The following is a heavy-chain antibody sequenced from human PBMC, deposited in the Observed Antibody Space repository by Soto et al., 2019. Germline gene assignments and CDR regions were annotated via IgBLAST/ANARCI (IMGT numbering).Heavy chain of an antibody. J-gene: IGHJ4*02. CDR2: IYPGDSDT. D-gene: IGHD3-22*01. Sequence: GESLKISCKGSGYSFTSYWIGWVRQMPGKGLEWMGIIYPGDSDTRYSPSFQGQVTISADKSISTAYLQWSSLKASDTAMYYCARQGEDYYGSSSYFDYWGQGTLVTVSS. CDR1: GYSFTSYW. V-gene: IGHV5-51*01. CDR3: ARQGEDYYGSSSYFDY.